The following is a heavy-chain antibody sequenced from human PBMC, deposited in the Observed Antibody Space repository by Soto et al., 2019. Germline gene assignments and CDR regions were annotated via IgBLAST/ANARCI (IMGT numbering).Heavy chain of an antibody. CDR3: AREAGVHDWLDP. CDR2: ITTSGSAT. D-gene: IGHD3-10*01. V-gene: IGHV3-48*03. J-gene: IGHJ5*02. Sequence: GGSLRLSCAASGFTFSSYEMSWVRQAPGKGLEWVSYITTSGSATYYADSVKGRLTISRDNARNSVYLEMNSLRVEDTAVYYCAREAGVHDWLDPWGQGTQVTVSS. CDR1: GFTFSSYE.